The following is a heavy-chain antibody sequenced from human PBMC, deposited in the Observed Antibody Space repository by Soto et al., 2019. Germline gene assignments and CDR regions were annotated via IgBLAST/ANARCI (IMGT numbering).Heavy chain of an antibody. CDR3: ARDLLGHFDY. CDR2: IYYSGST. J-gene: IGHJ4*02. CDR1: GGSISSYY. V-gene: IGHV4-59*01. Sequence: SETLSLTCTVSGGSISSYYWSWIRQPPGKGLEWIGYIYYSGSTNYNPSLKSRVTISVDTSKNQFSLKLSSVTAADTAVYYCARDLLGHFDYWGQGTLVTVSS. D-gene: IGHD7-27*01.